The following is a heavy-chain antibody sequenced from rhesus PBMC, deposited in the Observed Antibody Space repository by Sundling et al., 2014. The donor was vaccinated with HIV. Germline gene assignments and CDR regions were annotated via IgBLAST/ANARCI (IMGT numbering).Heavy chain of an antibody. D-gene: IGHD3-28*01. CDR1: GSSVSGFH. CDR3: ARIFYYYDSTYQEDYIDY. J-gene: IGHJ4*01. V-gene: IGHV4-165*01. Sequence: QVHLQESGPGLMKPSETLSLTCAVSGSSVSGFHWGWIRQPPGKGLDWIGYISGSSRSTDYNPSLKSRVTISTDTSKNQFSLKLTSVTAADTAVYYCARIFYYYDSTYQEDYIDYWGQGVLVTVSS. CDR2: ISGSSRST.